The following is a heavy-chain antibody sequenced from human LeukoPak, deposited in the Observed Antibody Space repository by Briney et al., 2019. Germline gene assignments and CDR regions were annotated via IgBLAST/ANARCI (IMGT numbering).Heavy chain of an antibody. V-gene: IGHV3-23*01. D-gene: IGHD2-15*01. CDR1: GFTFSSYA. CDR3: ATNLYCSGGSCAHH. CDR2: ISGSGGST. Sequence: AGGSLRLSCAASGFTFSSYAMSWVRQAPGRGLEWVSTISGSGGSTFYTDSVKGRFTISRDNSKNTLYLQMNSLRAEDTAVYYCATNLYCSGGSCAHHWGQETLVTVSS. J-gene: IGHJ5*02.